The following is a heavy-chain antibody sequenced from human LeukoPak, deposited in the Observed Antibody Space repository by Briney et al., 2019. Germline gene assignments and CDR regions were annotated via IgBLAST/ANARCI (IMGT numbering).Heavy chain of an antibody. CDR2: INHSGST. Sequence: KPSETLSLTFAVYGGSFSGYYWGWIRQPPGKGLEWIGEINHSGSTNYDPSLTSRVTISVDTSKNQFSLKLSSVTAADTAVYYCARGEQLVAVFDYWGQGTLVTVSS. D-gene: IGHD6-6*01. J-gene: IGHJ4*02. V-gene: IGHV4-34*01. CDR1: GGSFSGYY. CDR3: ARGEQLVAVFDY.